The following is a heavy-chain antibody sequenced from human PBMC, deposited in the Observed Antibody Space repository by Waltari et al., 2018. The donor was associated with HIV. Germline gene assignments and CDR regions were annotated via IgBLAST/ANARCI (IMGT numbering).Heavy chain of an antibody. D-gene: IGHD1-26*01. Sequence: QVQLVQSGAEVKKPGASVKVSCKASGYTFTGHYMHWVRQAPRQGLEWMGRINPNTGGKNDAQKFHGRFTMTRETSISTAYMALSRLTSDDTAMYYCARVISTTQLPVLVYWGQGTLVTVSS. CDR2: INPNTGGK. J-gene: IGHJ4*02. CDR1: GYTFTGHY. CDR3: ARVISTTQLPVLVY. V-gene: IGHV1-2*06.